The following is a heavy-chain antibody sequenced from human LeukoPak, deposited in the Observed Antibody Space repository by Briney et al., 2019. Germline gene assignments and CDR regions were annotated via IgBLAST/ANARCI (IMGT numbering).Heavy chain of an antibody. CDR2: ISGDGGST. Sequence: GGSLRLSCAASGFTFDDYAMQWVRQAPGKGLEWVSLISGDGGSTYYADSVKGRFTISRDNSKNSLYLQMNSLRTEDTALYYCAKDTVVGGSCYSCYYYYMDVWGKGTTVTVSS. CDR3: AKDTVVGGSCYSCYYYYMDV. D-gene: IGHD2-15*01. CDR1: GFTFDDYA. J-gene: IGHJ6*03. V-gene: IGHV3-43*02.